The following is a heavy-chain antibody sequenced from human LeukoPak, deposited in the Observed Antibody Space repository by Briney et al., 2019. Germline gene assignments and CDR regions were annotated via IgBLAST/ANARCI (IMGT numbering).Heavy chain of an antibody. CDR3: ARNEKTPQQLATLYYSYYMDV. V-gene: IGHV1-2*02. D-gene: IGHD6-13*01. CDR2: IDPNSGGT. J-gene: IGHJ6*03. CDR1: VYTFTGYY. Sequence: ASVKVSCKASVYTFTGYYMHWVRQAPGQGLEWMGWIDPNSGGTNYAQKFQGRVTMTRDTSISTAYMELSRLRSDDTAVYYCARNEKTPQQLATLYYSYYMDVWGKGTTVTVSS.